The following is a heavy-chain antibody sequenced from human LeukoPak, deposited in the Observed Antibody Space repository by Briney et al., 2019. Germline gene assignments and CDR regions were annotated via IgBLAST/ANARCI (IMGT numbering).Heavy chain of an antibody. CDR2: INHSGST. CDR3: ARLEMGGYDSTPFYYYYYMDV. J-gene: IGHJ6*03. D-gene: IGHD5-12*01. CDR1: GGSFSGYY. Sequence: SETLSLTCAVYGGSFSGYYWSWIRQPPGKGLEWIGEINHSGSTNYNPSLKSRVTISVDTSKNQFSLKLSSVTAADTAVYYCARLEMGGYDSTPFYYYYYMDVWGKGTTVTISS. V-gene: IGHV4-34*01.